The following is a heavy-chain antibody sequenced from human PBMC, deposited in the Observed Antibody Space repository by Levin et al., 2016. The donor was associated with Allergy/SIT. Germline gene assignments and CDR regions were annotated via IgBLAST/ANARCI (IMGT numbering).Heavy chain of an antibody. CDR2: ISSSGSTI. D-gene: IGHD3-3*01. Sequence: WIRQPPGKGLEWVSYISSSGSTIYYADSVKGRFTISRDNAKNSLYLQMNSLRAEDTAVYYCARDRREITIFGVETNWFDPWGQGTLVTVSS. V-gene: IGHV3-48*03. CDR3: ARDRREITIFGVETNWFDP. J-gene: IGHJ5*02.